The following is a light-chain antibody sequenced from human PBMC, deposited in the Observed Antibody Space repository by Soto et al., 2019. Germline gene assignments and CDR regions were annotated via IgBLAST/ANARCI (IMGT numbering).Light chain of an antibody. J-gene: IGLJ3*02. CDR3: KAWDSSLSAGV. Sequence: QSVLTQPPSVSAAPGQKVTISCSGSGSNIGNNYVSWYQQFPGTAPKLLIYDNNKRPSGIPDRFSVSKSGTSATLGITGLQTGDEADYYCKAWDSSLSAGVCGGGTKLTVL. CDR1: GSNIGNNY. CDR2: DNN. V-gene: IGLV1-51*01.